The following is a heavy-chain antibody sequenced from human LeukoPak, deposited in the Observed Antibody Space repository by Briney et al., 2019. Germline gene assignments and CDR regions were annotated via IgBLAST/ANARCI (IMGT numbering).Heavy chain of an antibody. D-gene: IGHD5-12*01. Sequence: GGSLRLSCAASGFIFSSYGMHWVHQAPGKGLEWVAVISYDGNNKYYADSVKGRFTISRDNSKNTLYLQMNSLRPEDTAVYYCAKDSRGYSGYDCFDYWGQGTLVTVSS. V-gene: IGHV3-30*18. CDR3: AKDSRGYSGYDCFDY. CDR2: ISYDGNNK. CDR1: GFIFSSYG. J-gene: IGHJ4*02.